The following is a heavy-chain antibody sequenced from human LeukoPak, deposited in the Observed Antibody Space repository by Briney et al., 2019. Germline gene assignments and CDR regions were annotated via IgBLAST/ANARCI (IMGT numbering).Heavy chain of an antibody. V-gene: IGHV3-33*08. D-gene: IGHD6-19*01. J-gene: IGHJ4*02. CDR1: GFTFSSYW. Sequence: GGSLRLSCAASGFTFSSYWMHWVRQAPGKGLEWVAVIWYDGSNKYYADSMKGRFTISRDNSKNTLYLQMNSLRAEDTAVYYCAREGGWFDYWGQGTLVTVSP. CDR2: IWYDGSNK. CDR3: AREGGWFDY.